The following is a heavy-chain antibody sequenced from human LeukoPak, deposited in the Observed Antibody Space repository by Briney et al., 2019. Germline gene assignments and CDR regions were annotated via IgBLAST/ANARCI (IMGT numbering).Heavy chain of an antibody. CDR1: GFTFSSYA. CDR3: AKDLVSDYARGFDY. J-gene: IGHJ4*02. CDR2: ISYDGSNK. Sequence: GRSLRLSCAASGFTFSSYAMHWVRQAPGKGLEWVAVISYDGSNKYYADSVKGRFTLSRDISKNTLYLQMNSLRAEDTAVYYCAKDLVSDYARGFDYWGQGTLVTVSS. V-gene: IGHV3-30-3*01. D-gene: IGHD3-22*01.